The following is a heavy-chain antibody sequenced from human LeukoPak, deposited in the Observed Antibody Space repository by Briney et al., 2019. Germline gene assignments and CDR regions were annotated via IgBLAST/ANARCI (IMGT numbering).Heavy chain of an antibody. CDR3: AKGTVSADIVVVPAAINIDY. CDR1: GFTFSSYA. J-gene: IGHJ4*02. Sequence: GGSLRLSCAASGFTFSSYAMSWVRQAPGKGLEWISAINGSGGSTYYADSVKGRFTISRDNSKNTLYLQMNSLRAEDTAVYYCAKGTVSADIVVVPAAINIDYWGQGTLVTVSS. D-gene: IGHD2-2*02. CDR2: INGSGGST. V-gene: IGHV3-23*01.